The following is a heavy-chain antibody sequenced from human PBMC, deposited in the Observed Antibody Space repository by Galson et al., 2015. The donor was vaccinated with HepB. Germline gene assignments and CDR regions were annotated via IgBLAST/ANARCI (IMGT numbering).Heavy chain of an antibody. CDR3: ARLGYCSSTSCTAPYYYYYMDV. J-gene: IGHJ6*03. CDR2: IWYDGSNK. Sequence: QAPGKGLEWAAVIWYDGSNKYYADSVKGRFTISRDNSKNTLYLQMNSPRAEDTAVYYCARLGYCSSTSCTAPYYYYYMDVWGKGTTVTVSS. D-gene: IGHD2-2*01. V-gene: IGHV3-33*01.